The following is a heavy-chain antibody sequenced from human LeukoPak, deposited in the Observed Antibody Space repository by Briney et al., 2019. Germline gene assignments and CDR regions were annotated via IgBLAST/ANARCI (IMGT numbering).Heavy chain of an antibody. V-gene: IGHV1-2*02. CDR3: AREGCSGGSCYFDY. J-gene: IGHJ4*02. CDR1: GYTFTGYY. Sequence: ASVKVSCKASGYTFTGYYMHWVRQAPGQGLDWMGWINPNSGGTNYAQKFQGRVTMTRDTSISTAYMELSRLRSDDTAVYYCAREGCSGGSCYFDYWGQGTLVTVSS. CDR2: INPNSGGT. D-gene: IGHD2-15*01.